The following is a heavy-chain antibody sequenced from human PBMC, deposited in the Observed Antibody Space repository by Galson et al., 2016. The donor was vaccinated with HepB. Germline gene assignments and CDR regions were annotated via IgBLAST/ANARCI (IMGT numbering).Heavy chain of an antibody. CDR2: ISYTGIT. D-gene: IGHD6-13*01. CDR3: AATILDAAGTGWFDP. Sequence: TLSLTCSLSGGAINSAYHWSWIRQPPGKGLEWIGYISYTGITNYKSSLKSRVTISIDTSKNHFSLNLTSVTAADTATYYCAATILDAAGTGWFDPWGQGTLVTVSS. J-gene: IGHJ5*02. V-gene: IGHV4-31*03. CDR1: GGAINSAYH.